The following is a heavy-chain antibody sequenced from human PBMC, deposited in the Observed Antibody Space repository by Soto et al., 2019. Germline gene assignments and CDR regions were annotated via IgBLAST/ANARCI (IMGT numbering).Heavy chain of an antibody. J-gene: IGHJ6*01. V-gene: IGHV4-34*01. CDR1: GGSFSGYY. Sequence: SETLSLTCAVYGGSFSGYYWSWIRQPPGKGLEWIGEINHSGSTNYNPSLKSRVTISVDTSKNQFSLKLSSVTDADTAVYYCARIKLVEFLFINVDGYDMDVRGQGTPVTVTS. CDR2: INHSGST. D-gene: IGHD3-10*01. CDR3: ARIKLVEFLFINVDGYDMDV.